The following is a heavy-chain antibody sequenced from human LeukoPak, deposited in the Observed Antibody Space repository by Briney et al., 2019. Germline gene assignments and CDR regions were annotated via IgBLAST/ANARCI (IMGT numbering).Heavy chain of an antibody. CDR3: ARDSPRAVAGYNLPDY. CDR2: INPSGGST. D-gene: IGHD6-19*01. J-gene: IGHJ4*02. V-gene: IGHV1-46*01. Sequence: GASVKVSCKASGYTFTGYYMHWVRQAPGQGLEWMGIINPSGGSTSYAQKFQGRVTMTRDTSTSTVYMELSSLRSEDTAVYYCARDSPRAVAGYNLPDYWGQGTLVTVSS. CDR1: GYTFTGYY.